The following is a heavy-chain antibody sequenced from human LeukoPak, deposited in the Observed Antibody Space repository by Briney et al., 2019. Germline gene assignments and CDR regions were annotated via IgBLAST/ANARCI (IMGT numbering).Heavy chain of an antibody. D-gene: IGHD4/OR15-4a*01. CDR2: INPNSGGT. Sequence: ASVKVSCKASGYTFTGYYMHWVRQAPGQGLEWMGWINPNSGGTNYAQKFQGRVTMTRDTSISTAYMELSRLRSEDTAVYYCARDLDYGEKSEDYWGQGTLVTVSS. CDR1: GYTFTGYY. V-gene: IGHV1-2*02. J-gene: IGHJ4*02. CDR3: ARDLDYGEKSEDY.